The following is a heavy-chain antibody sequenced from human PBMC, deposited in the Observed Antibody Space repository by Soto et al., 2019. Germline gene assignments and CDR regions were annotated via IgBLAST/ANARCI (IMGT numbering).Heavy chain of an antibody. V-gene: IGHV2-70*01. CDR2: IDWDDDK. D-gene: IGHD2-15*01. J-gene: IGHJ4*02. CDR1: GFSLSTSGMC. CDR3: ARTDIGYLYFDY. Sequence: GSGPTLGNPTQSLTLTCTFSGFSLSTSGMCVSWIRQPPGKALEWLALIDWDDDKYYSTSLKTRLTISKDTSKNQVVLTMTNMDPVDTATYYCARTDIGYLYFDYWGQGTLVTVSS.